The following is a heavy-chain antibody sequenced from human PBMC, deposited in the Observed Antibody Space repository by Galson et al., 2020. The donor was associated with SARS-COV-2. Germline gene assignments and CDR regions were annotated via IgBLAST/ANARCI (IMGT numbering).Heavy chain of an antibody. J-gene: IGHJ6*03. D-gene: IGHD3-3*01. CDR2: MNPTSGNT. V-gene: IGHV1-8*03. CDR1: GYTFTNYD. CDR3: ARGRQDRVIFTHYYYMDV. Sequence: SVTVSCKASGYTFTNYDIYWVRQATRQGLEWMGWMNPTSGNTGYAQQLQGRVTITSYTSINTANMELSSLRSEDTAVYYCARGRQDRVIFTHYYYMDVWGKGTTVTISS.